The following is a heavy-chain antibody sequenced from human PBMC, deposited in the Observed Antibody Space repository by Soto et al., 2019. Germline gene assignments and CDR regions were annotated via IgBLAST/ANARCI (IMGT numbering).Heavy chain of an antibody. V-gene: IGHV1-69*06. Sequence: SVKVSCKASGGTLSSYAISWVRQAPGQGLEWMGGIIPIFGTANYAQKFQGRVTITADKSTSTAYMELSSLRSEDTAVYYCARDRAGCSGGSCYAAYWGQGTLVTVSS. J-gene: IGHJ4*02. D-gene: IGHD2-15*01. CDR2: IIPIFGTA. CDR1: GGTLSSYA. CDR3: ARDRAGCSGGSCYAAY.